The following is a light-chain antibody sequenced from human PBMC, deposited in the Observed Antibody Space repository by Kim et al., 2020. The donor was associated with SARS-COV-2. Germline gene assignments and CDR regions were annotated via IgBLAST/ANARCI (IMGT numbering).Light chain of an antibody. J-gene: IGKJ1*01. Sequence: ETVMTQSPATLSVSPGERATLSCRASQSVSSNLAWYQHRPGQAPRLLIYGASTRATGIPARFSGSGSGTEFTLTISSLQSEDFAVYYCQQYNNWWTFGQGTKVDIK. CDR3: QQYNNWWT. V-gene: IGKV3-15*01. CDR1: QSVSSN. CDR2: GAS.